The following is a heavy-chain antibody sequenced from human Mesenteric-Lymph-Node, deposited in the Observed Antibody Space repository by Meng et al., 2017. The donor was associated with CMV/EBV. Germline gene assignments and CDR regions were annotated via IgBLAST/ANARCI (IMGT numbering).Heavy chain of an antibody. CDR3: ARDLYSSSWYGPIDY. V-gene: IGHV1-18*01. CDR2: ISAYNGNT. J-gene: IGHJ4*02. CDR1: GYTFTSYG. D-gene: IGHD6-13*01. Sequence: SGYTFTSYGISWVRQAPGQGLAWMGWISAYNGNTNYAQKLQGRVTMTTDTSTSTAYMELRSLRSDDTAVYYCARDLYSSSWYGPIDYWGQGTLVTVSS.